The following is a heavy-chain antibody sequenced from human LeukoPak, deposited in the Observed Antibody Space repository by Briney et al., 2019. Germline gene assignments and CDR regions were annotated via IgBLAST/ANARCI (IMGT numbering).Heavy chain of an antibody. CDR3: ARSPPGYYDSSGYYELDY. D-gene: IGHD3-22*01. CDR1: GGTFVSYA. V-gene: IGHV1-69*05. Sequence: GASVKVSCKASGGTFVSYAISWVRQAPGQGLEWMGGIIPIFGTANYAQKFQGRVTITTDESTSTAYMELSSLRSEDTAVYYCARSPPGYYDSSGYYELDYWGQGTLVTVSS. CDR2: IIPIFGTA. J-gene: IGHJ4*02.